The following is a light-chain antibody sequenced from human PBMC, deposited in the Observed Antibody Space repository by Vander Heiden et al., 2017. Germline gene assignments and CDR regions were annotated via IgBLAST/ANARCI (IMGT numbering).Light chain of an antibody. J-gene: IGLJ2*01. CDR1: NIGSKS. V-gene: IGLV3-21*02. CDR3: QVWDISSDHVV. CDR2: DDS. Sequence: SYVLTQPPSVSVAPGQTARITRGGNNIGSKSVHWYLQKPGQPPVLVVYDDSDWPSGSPERFAGSNSGNTATRTSSRVEAGDEADYYCQVWDISSDHVVFGGGTKLTVL.